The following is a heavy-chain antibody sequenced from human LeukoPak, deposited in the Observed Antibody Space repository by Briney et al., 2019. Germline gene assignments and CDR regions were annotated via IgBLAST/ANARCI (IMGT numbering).Heavy chain of an antibody. D-gene: IGHD6-19*01. J-gene: IGHJ4*02. CDR1: GFTFDDSA. CDR2: ISGDGGST. CDR3: AKDRGDFSGWFF. V-gene: IGHV3-43*02. Sequence: PGGSLRLSSAASGFTFDDSAMHWVRQAPGKGLEWVSLISGDGGSTYYADSVKGRFTISRDNSKNSLYLQMSSLRIEDTALYYCAKDRGDFSGWFFWGQGTLVTVSS.